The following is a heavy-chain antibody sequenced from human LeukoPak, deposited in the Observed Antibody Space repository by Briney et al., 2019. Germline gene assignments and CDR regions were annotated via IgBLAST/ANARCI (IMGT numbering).Heavy chain of an antibody. CDR2: ISSSSSYI. Sequence: GGPLRLSCAASGFTFSSYSMSWVHHAAGKGLEWVSSISSSSSYIYYAVSVKGRFTISRDNAKNSLYLPMNNLTAEDTAVYYCATSAVVYLLGYWGKVTLVTAAS. CDR3: ATSAVVYLLGY. V-gene: IGHV3-21*01. CDR1: GFTFSSYS. D-gene: IGHD4-23*01. J-gene: IGHJ4*02.